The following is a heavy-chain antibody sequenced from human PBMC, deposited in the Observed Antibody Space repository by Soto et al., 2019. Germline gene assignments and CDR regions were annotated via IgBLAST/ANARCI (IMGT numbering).Heavy chain of an antibody. CDR1: GFTFSAYT. D-gene: IGHD1-26*01. CDR2: ISYDENIE. V-gene: IGHV3-30-3*01. J-gene: IGHJ3*02. Sequence: QVQLVASGGGVVQPGRSLRLSCAASGFTFSAYTMHWVAQPPGKALEWVAVISYDENIERYTDPVKGRFTVSRDNSKSTLYLQMNSLKSEDTAVYYCARDGYSGRSDGFDIWGQGTMVTVSS. CDR3: ARDGYSGRSDGFDI.